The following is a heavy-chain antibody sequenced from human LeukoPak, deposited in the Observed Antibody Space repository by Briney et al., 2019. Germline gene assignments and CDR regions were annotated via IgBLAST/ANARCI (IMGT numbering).Heavy chain of an antibody. CDR1: GGSISSYY. V-gene: IGHV4-59*08. D-gene: IGHD6-13*01. CDR3: ARHLGRNIAAAGFDP. CDR2: IYYSGST. J-gene: IGHJ5*02. Sequence: SETLSLTCTVSGGSISSYYWSWIRQPPGKGLEWIGYIYYSGSTNYNPSLKSRVTISVDTSKNQFSLKLSSVTAADTAVYYCARHLGRNIAAAGFDPWGQGTLVTVSS.